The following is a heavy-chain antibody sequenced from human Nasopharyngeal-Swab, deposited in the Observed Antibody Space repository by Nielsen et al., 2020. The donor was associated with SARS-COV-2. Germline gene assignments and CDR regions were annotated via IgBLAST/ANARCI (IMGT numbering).Heavy chain of an antibody. CDR2: ISYSGST. Sequence: SETLSLTCTVSGGSISTTNSNWAWIRQSPGKGLQCIGTISYSGSTYYKPSLNSRVTITLDTSKNQFFPRLSSVTAADAAVYYCARDLGYAFTGRGVNWFDPWGQGTLVTVSS. J-gene: IGHJ5*02. D-gene: IGHD2-8*02. CDR3: ARDLGYAFTGRGVNWFDP. V-gene: IGHV4-39*07. CDR1: GGSISTTNSN.